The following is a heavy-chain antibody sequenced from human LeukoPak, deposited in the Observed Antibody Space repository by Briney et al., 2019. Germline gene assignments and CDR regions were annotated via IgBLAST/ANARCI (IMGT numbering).Heavy chain of an antibody. D-gene: IGHD3-10*01. V-gene: IGHV4-4*07. Sequence: PSETLSLTCTVSGGSISSYYWSWIRQPAGKGLEWIGRIYTSGSTNYNPSLKSRVTMSVDTSKNQFSLKLSSVTAADTAVYYCAREHHSLYSGSYYKSRYYFDYWGQGTLVTVSS. CDR2: IYTSGST. J-gene: IGHJ4*02. CDR1: GGSISSYY. CDR3: AREHHSLYSGSYYKSRYYFDY.